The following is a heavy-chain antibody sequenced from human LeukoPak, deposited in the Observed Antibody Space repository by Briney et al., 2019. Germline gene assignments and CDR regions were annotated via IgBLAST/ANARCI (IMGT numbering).Heavy chain of an antibody. CDR3: ARSLAYCGGDCYTPDY. Sequence: SVKVSCKASGGTFSSYAISWVRQAPGQGLEWMAGIIPIFGTANYAQKFQGRVTIAADESTSTAYMELSSLRSEDTAVYYCARSLAYCGGDCYTPDYWGQGTLVTVSS. V-gene: IGHV1-69*13. J-gene: IGHJ4*02. CDR2: IIPIFGTA. CDR1: GGTFSSYA. D-gene: IGHD2-21*02.